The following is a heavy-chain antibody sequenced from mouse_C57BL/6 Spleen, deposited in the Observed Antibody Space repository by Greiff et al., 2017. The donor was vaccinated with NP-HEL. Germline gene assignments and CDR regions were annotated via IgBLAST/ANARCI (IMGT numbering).Heavy chain of an antibody. V-gene: IGHV1-54*01. CDR1: GYAFTNYL. CDR3: AREGDYGSRARFAY. D-gene: IGHD1-1*01. CDR2: INPGSGGT. Sequence: VQLQQSGAELVRPGTSVKVSCKASGYAFTNYLIEWVKQRPGQGLEWIGVINPGSGGTNYNEKFKGKATLTADKSSSTAYMQLSSLTSEDSAVYFCAREGDYGSRARFAYWGQGTLVTVSA. J-gene: IGHJ3*01.